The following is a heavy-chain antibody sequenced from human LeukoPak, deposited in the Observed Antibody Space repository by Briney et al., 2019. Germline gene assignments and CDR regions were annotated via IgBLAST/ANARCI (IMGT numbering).Heavy chain of an antibody. CDR2: ISSSGSTI. CDR3: ARDSITMVRGIAKEYFQH. D-gene: IGHD3-10*01. Sequence: PGGSLGLSCAASGFTFSDYYMSWIRQAPGKGLEWVSYISSSGSTIYYADSVKGRFTISRDNAKNSLYLQMNSLRAEDTAVYYCARDSITMVRGIAKEYFQHWGQGTLVTVSS. J-gene: IGHJ1*01. V-gene: IGHV3-11*04. CDR1: GFTFSDYY.